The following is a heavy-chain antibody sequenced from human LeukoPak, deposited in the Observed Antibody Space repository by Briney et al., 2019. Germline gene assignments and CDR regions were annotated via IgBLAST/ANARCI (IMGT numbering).Heavy chain of an antibody. J-gene: IGHJ4*02. Sequence: GGSLRLSCAASGFIFTNYFMSWVRQAPGKGLEWVASIKHDGSEKYYVDSVRGRFTISRDNTMNSLYLQMGSLRAEDTAVYYCATDRGWRTSGYYLYYFEYWGQGTLVTYSS. V-gene: IGHV3-7*01. CDR1: GFIFTNYF. CDR3: ATDRGWRTSGYYLYYFEY. CDR2: IKHDGSEK. D-gene: IGHD3-3*01.